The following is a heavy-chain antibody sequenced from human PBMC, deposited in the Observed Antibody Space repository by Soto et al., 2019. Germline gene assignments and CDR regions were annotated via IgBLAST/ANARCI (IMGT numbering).Heavy chain of an antibody. Sequence: QVQLVQSGAEVKKPGASVKVSCKASGYTFPSYGISWVRQAPGQGLEWMGWISAYNGNTNYAQKLQGRVTMTTDTSTSTAYMELRSLRSDDTAVYYCARVVVIVVVPAAINWFDPWGQGTLVTVSS. CDR2: ISAYNGNT. CDR3: ARVVVIVVVPAAINWFDP. D-gene: IGHD2-2*01. V-gene: IGHV1-18*01. J-gene: IGHJ5*02. CDR1: GYTFPSYG.